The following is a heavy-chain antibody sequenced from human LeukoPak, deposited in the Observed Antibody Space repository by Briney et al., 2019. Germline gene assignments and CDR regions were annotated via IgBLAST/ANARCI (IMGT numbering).Heavy chain of an antibody. CDR3: ARDGNGGFYGGNSDFNY. J-gene: IGHJ4*02. CDR2: INAGNGNT. V-gene: IGHV1-3*01. CDR1: GYTFTSYA. D-gene: IGHD4-23*01. Sequence: ASVTVSCKASGYTFTSYAMHWVRQAPGQRLEWMGWINAGNGNTKYSQKFQGRVTITRDTSASTAYMELSSLRSEDTAVYYCARDGNGGFYGGNSDFNYWGQGTWSPSPQ.